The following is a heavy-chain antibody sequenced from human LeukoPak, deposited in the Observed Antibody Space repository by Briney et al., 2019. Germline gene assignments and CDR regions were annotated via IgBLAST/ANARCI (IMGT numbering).Heavy chain of an antibody. CDR1: GYTFTGYY. Sequence: GASVKVSCKASGYTFTGYYMHWVRQAPGQGLEWMGRINPNSGGTNYAQKFQGRVTMTRDTSISTAYMELSRLRSDDTAVYYCARDLPSTSNWELDYWGQGTLVTVSS. D-gene: IGHD7-27*01. CDR2: INPNSGGT. CDR3: ARDLPSTSNWELDY. V-gene: IGHV1-2*06. J-gene: IGHJ4*02.